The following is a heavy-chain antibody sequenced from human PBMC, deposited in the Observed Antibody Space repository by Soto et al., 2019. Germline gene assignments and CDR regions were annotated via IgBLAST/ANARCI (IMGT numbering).Heavy chain of an antibody. J-gene: IGHJ4*02. CDR2: ISSSGSTI. D-gene: IGHD3-9*01. CDR3: AREAHLLHDILTGYYHLDY. CDR1: GFTFSSYE. Sequence: PGGSLRLSCAASGFTFSSYEMNWVRQAPGKGLEWVSYISSSGSTIYYADSVKGRLTISRDNAKNSLYLQMNSLRAEDTAVYYCAREAHLLHDILTGYYHLDYWGQGTLVTVSS. V-gene: IGHV3-48*03.